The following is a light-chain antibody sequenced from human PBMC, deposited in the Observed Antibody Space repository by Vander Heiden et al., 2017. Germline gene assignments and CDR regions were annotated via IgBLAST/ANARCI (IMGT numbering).Light chain of an antibody. CDR3: LLYDGEGWV. V-gene: IGLV7-43*01. CDR1: TGAVTSGYF. CDR2: SAT. J-gene: IGLJ3*02. Sequence: QTVVTQEPSLTVSPGGTVTLTCASNTGAVTSGYFPNWFQQKPGQAPRPLIYSATNKHSWTPARFSGSRRGGKAALTLSDVQPEDEAEYYCLLYDGEGWVFGGGTKVTVL.